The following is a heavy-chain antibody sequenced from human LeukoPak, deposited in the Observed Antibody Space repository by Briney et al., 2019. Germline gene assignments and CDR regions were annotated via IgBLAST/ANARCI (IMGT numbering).Heavy chain of an antibody. V-gene: IGHV3-23*01. D-gene: IGHD3-22*01. J-gene: IGHJ4*02. CDR1: AFTFSSYG. Sequence: GGSLRLSCAPSAFTFSSYGMSWVRQAQGKGGEWGSPISGSGGSTYYADSVKGRFTISRDNSKNTLYLQMNSLRAEDTAVYYCAKLLYYYDSSQPYWGQGTLVTVSS. CDR2: ISGSGGST. CDR3: AKLLYYYDSSQPY.